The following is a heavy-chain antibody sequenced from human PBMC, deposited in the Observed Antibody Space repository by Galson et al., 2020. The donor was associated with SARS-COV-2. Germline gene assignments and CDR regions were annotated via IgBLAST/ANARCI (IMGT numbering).Heavy chain of an antibody. CDR3: ARGYCGGDCSLGWFDP. D-gene: IGHD2-21*01. J-gene: IGHJ5*02. CDR2: IYTSGST. V-gene: IGHV4-61*02. Sequence: SETLSLTCTVSGGSISSGSYYWSWIRQPAGKGLEWIGRIYTSGSTNYNPSLKSRVTISVDTSKNQFSLKLSSVTAADTAVYYCARGYCGGDCSLGWFDPWGQGTLVTVSS. CDR1: GGSISSGSYY.